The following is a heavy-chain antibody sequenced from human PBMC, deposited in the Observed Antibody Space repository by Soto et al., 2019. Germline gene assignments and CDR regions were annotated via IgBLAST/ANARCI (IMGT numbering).Heavy chain of an antibody. D-gene: IGHD1-26*01. CDR1: GFTFSSYW. CDR2: INSDGSST. J-gene: IGHJ4*02. V-gene: IGHV3-74*01. Sequence: GGSLRLSCAASGFTFSSYWMHWVRQAPGKGLVWVSRINSDGSSTSYADSVKGRFTISRDNAKNTLYLQMNSLRAEDTAVYYCARDQVWSNVVGATAHDYWGQGTLVTVSS. CDR3: ARDQVWSNVVGATAHDY.